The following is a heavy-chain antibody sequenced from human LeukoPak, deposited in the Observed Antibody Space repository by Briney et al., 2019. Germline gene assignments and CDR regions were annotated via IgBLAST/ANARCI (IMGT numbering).Heavy chain of an antibody. CDR2: TYYRSKWYN. CDR1: GDSVSSNSAA. V-gene: IGHV6-1*01. D-gene: IGHD6-13*01. CDR3: AREYKPNVAAAGPNDAFDI. J-gene: IGHJ3*02. Sequence: SQTLSLTCAISGDSVSSNSAAWNWIRQSPSRGLEWLGRTYYRSKWYNEYAVSVKSRITINPDTSKNQFSLQLNSVTPEDTAVYYCAREYKPNVAAAGPNDAFDIWGQGTMVTVSS.